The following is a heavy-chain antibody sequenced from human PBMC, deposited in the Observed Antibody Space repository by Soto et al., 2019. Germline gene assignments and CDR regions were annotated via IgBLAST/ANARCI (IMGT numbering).Heavy chain of an antibody. CDR1: GFTFSDYY. CDR3: ARDREQWLADFDY. J-gene: IGHJ4*02. CDR2: ISSSSSYT. V-gene: IGHV3-11*06. Sequence: QVQLVESGGGLVKPGGSLRLSCAASGFTFSDYYMSWIRQAPGKGLEWVSYISSSSSYTNYADPVKGRFTISRDKAKNSLSVQMNGLRAEDTAVYYGARDREQWLADFDYLGQGTLVTVSS. D-gene: IGHD6-19*01.